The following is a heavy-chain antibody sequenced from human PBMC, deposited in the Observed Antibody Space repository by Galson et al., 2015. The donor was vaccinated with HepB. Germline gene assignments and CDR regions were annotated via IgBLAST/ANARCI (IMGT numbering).Heavy chain of an antibody. CDR2: IQYNGFTK. Sequence: SLRLSCAAPGFTFSNYGMLWVRQAPGKGLEWVAYIQYNGFTKYYGDSVTGRFTISRDNSKNTLYLQMNSLRPEDTALYHCARNTPASGYHGLHYGGQGTLVTVSS. D-gene: IGHD6-25*01. CDR1: GFTFSNYG. V-gene: IGHV3-30*02. CDR3: ARNTPASGYHGLHY. J-gene: IGHJ4*02.